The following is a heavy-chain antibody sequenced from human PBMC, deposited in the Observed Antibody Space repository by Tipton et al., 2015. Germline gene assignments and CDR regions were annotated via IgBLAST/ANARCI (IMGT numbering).Heavy chain of an antibody. CDR2: IYHRGST. CDR1: GDSVSSDSYY. CDR3: ARGTSGWKEDAFDI. V-gene: IGHV4-61*01. J-gene: IGHJ3*02. Sequence: TLSLTCTVSGDSVSSDSYYWTWIRQSPGKTLEWIGHIYHRGSTNYNPPLKSRVTMSVDTSKNQFSLKVTSMTAADAAVYYCARGTSGWKEDAFDIWGQGTTVTVSS. D-gene: IGHD6-19*01.